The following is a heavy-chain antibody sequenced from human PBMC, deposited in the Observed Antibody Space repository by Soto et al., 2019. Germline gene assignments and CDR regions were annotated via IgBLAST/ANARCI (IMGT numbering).Heavy chain of an antibody. D-gene: IGHD3-10*01. Sequence: QVPLVQSGAEVKKPGASVKVSCKASGYTFTSYGISWVRQAPGQGLEWMGWISAYNGNTNYAQNLQGRVTMTTDTSTSTAYMEMRSLRADDTAVYYCARVGDCGYAPVVGMDVWGQGTTVTVSS. CDR2: ISAYNGNT. CDR1: GYTFTSYG. J-gene: IGHJ6*02. V-gene: IGHV1-18*01. CDR3: ARVGDCGYAPVVGMDV.